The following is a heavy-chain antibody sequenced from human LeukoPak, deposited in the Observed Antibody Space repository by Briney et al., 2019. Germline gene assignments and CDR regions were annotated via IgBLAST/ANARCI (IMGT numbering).Heavy chain of an antibody. Sequence: SETLSLTCTVSGVSISSAGYFWTWIRQHPGKGLEWIGYIHHSGSTSYNPSLKSRLTISADTSKNQFSLKLNSVTAADTAVYYCARNFHSDPVTYYLDYWGHGTLVTVSS. CDR1: GVSISSAGYF. V-gene: IGHV4-31*03. CDR2: IHHSGST. CDR3: ARNFHSDPVTYYLDY. J-gene: IGHJ4*01. D-gene: IGHD4-17*01.